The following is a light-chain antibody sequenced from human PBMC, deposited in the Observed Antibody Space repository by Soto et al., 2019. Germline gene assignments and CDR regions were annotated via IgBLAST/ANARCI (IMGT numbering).Light chain of an antibody. CDR3: SSYTSSTTLV. J-gene: IGLJ1*01. CDR1: SSDVGGYKY. Sequence: QSALTQPASVSGSPGQSITISCTGTSSDVGGYKYVSWYQQHPGKAPKLLIYDVTDRPSGVSNRFSGSTSGNTASLTISGLQAGDEADYCSSYTSSTTLVFGTGTKVTVL. V-gene: IGLV2-14*03. CDR2: DVT.